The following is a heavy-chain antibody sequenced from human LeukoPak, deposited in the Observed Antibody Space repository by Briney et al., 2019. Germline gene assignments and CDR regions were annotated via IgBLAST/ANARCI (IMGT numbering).Heavy chain of an antibody. CDR2: INHSGST. D-gene: IGHD3-16*02. CDR3: ARGHRRREYDYVWGSYRFHFDY. V-gene: IGHV4-34*01. J-gene: IGHJ4*02. Sequence: SETLSLTCAVYGGSSSGSYWSWIRQPPGKGLEWIGEINHSGSTNYNPSLKSRVTISVDTSKNQFSLKLSSVTAADTAVYYCARGHRRREYDYVWGSYRFHFDYWGQGTLVTVSS. CDR1: GGSSSGSY.